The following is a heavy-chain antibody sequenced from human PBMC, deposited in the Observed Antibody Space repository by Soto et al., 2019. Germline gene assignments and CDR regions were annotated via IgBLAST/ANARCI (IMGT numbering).Heavy chain of an antibody. CDR2: IYHSGST. D-gene: IGHD3-10*01. CDR3: ARYFRGVISPCPY. CDR1: GGSISSYY. Sequence: SETLSLTCTVSGGSISSYYWSWIRQPPGKGLEWIGYIYHSGSTNYNPSLKSRVTISVDTSKNQFSLKLSSVTAADTAVYYCARYFRGVISPCPYWGQGTLVTVS. J-gene: IGHJ4*02. V-gene: IGHV4-59*08.